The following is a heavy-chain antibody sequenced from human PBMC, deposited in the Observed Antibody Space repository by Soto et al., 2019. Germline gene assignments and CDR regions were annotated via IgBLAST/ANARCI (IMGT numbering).Heavy chain of an antibody. Sequence: QVQLVESGGGVVQPGRSLRLFCAASGFTFSNYGMHWVRQAPGKGLEWVAVIWYDGSKTCYGDSVKGRLTISRDNSENTLYLQINSLRADDTAVYYCARGNIKSYGMDVWGQGTTVIVSS. V-gene: IGHV3-33*01. CDR2: IWYDGSKT. CDR3: ARGNIKSYGMDV. J-gene: IGHJ6*02. CDR1: GFTFSNYG.